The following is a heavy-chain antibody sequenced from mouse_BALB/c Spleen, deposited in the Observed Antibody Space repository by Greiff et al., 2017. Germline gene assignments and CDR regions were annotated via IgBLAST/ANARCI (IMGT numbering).Heavy chain of an antibody. D-gene: IGHD1-2*01. J-gene: IGHJ4*01. CDR3: ARDYGSFNYAMDY. V-gene: IGHV14-3*02. CDR2: IDPANGNT. CDR1: GFNIKDTY. Sequence: EVQLQESGAELVKPGASVKLSCTASGFNIKDTYMHWVKQRPEQGLEWIGRIDPANGNTKYDPKFQGKATITADTSSNTAYLQLSSLTSEDTAVYYCARDYGSFNYAMDYWGQGTSVTVSS.